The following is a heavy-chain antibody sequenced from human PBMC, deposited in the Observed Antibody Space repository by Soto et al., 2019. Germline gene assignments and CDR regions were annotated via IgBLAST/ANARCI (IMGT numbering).Heavy chain of an antibody. V-gene: IGHV4-30-2*01. D-gene: IGHD4-4*01. CDR2: IYHSGST. CDR3: ARGMTTVTTLDY. CDR1: GGSISSYS. Sequence: SETLSLTCTVSGGSISSYSWSWIRQPPGKGLEWVGYIYHSGSTYYNPSLKSRVTISVDRSKNQFSLKLSSVTAADTAVYYCARGMTTVTTLDYWGQGTLVTVSS. J-gene: IGHJ4*02.